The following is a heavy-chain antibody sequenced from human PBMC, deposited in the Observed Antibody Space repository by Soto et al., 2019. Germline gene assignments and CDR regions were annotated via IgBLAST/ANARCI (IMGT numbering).Heavy chain of an antibody. Sequence: GGSLRLSCAASGFTFDDYAMHWVRQAPGKGLEWVSGISWNSGSIGYADSVKGRFTISRDNAKNSLYLQMNSLRAEDTALYYCANIERGYDHEAFDIWGQGTMVTVSS. CDR1: GFTFDDYA. CDR3: ANIERGYDHEAFDI. D-gene: IGHD5-12*01. CDR2: ISWNSGSI. J-gene: IGHJ3*02. V-gene: IGHV3-9*01.